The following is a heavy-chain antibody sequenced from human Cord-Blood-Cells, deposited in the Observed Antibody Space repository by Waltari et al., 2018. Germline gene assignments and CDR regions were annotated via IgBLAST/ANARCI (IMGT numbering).Heavy chain of an antibody. CDR3: ARLRGYCSGGSCYSYYYYGMDV. CDR2: INHSGST. Sequence: QVQLQQWGAGLLKPSETVSLTCAVYGGSFSGYYWSWIRQPPGKGLEWIGEINHSGSTNYNPSLKSRVTISVDTSKNQFSLKLSSVTAADTAVYYCARLRGYCSGGSCYSYYYYGMDVWGQGTTVTVSS. D-gene: IGHD2-15*01. CDR1: GGSFSGYY. J-gene: IGHJ6*02. V-gene: IGHV4-34*01.